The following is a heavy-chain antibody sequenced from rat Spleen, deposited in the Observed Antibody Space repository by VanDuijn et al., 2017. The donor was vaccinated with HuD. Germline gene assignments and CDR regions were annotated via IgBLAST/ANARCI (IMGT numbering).Heavy chain of an antibody. CDR3: TRGASSYMPWDY. V-gene: IGHV2S8*01. Sequence: QVQLKESGPGLVQPSQTLSLTCTVSGFSLTSYGVSWVRQSPGKGLEWIAAISSGGSTYYNSALKSRLSISRDTSKSQVFLKMNSLQTEDTAMYFCTRGASSYMPWDYWGQGVMVTVSS. CDR2: ISSGGST. J-gene: IGHJ2*01. CDR1: GFSLTSYG. D-gene: IGHD1-2*01.